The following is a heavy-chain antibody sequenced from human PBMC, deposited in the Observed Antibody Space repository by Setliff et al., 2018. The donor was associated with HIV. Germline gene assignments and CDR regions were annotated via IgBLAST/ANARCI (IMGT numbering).Heavy chain of an antibody. CDR2: INTNTGHP. J-gene: IGHJ3*02. Sequence: ASEKVSCKASGYTLSDYGIHWLRQAPGQGLEFMAWINTNTGHPTYAQGFTGRGRFVFSLDVSVSTAYLEISGLKAEDSALYYCARAGWCRGGPCYAGIFDIWGQGTMVTVSS. V-gene: IGHV7-4-1*02. CDR1: GYTLSDYG. D-gene: IGHD2-15*01. CDR3: ARAGWCRGGPCYAGIFDI.